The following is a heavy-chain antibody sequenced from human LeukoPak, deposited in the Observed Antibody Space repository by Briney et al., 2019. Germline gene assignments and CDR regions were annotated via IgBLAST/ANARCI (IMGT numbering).Heavy chain of an antibody. CDR1: GGSISSYY. J-gene: IGHJ4*02. CDR2: IYYSGST. Sequence: SETLSLTCTVSGGSISSYYWSWIRQPPGKGLEWIGYIYYSGSTNYNPSLKSRVTISVDTSKNQFSLKLSSVTAADTAVYYCARHADYDYVWGSYRKPFDYWGQGTLVTVSS. V-gene: IGHV4-59*08. D-gene: IGHD3-16*02. CDR3: ARHADYDYVWGSYRKPFDY.